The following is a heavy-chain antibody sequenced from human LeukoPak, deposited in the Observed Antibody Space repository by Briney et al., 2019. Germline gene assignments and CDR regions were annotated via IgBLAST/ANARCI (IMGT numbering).Heavy chain of an antibody. CDR1: GVSFSGYY. CDR2: INHSGST. D-gene: IGHD2-15*01. J-gene: IGHJ6*03. V-gene: IGHV4-34*01. CDR3: TRLREYCSGGSCYWSPYYYYYMDV. Sequence: PSETLSLTCAVYGVSFSGYYWSWIRQPPGKGLEWIGEINHSGSTNYNPSLKSRVTISVDTSKNQFSLKLRSVTAADTAVYYCTRLREYCSGGSCYWSPYYYYYMDVWGKGTTVTISS.